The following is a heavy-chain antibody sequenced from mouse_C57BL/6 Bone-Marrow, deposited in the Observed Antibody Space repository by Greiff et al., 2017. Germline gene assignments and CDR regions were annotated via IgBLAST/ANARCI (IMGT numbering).Heavy chain of an antibody. V-gene: IGHV5-4*01. Sequence: EVHLVESGGGLVKPGGSLKLSCAASGFTFSSYAMSWVRQTPEKRLEWVATISDGGSYTYYPDNVKGRFTISRDNAKNNLYLQMSHLKSEDTAMYYCARARYGTTVVDSYYFDYWGQGTTLTVSS. CDR1: GFTFSSYA. CDR3: ARARYGTTVVDSYYFDY. CDR2: ISDGGSYT. J-gene: IGHJ2*01. D-gene: IGHD1-1*01.